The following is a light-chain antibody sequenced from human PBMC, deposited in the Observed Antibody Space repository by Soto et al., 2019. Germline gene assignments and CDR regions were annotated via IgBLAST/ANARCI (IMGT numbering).Light chain of an antibody. CDR1: SSNIGAGYD. V-gene: IGLV1-40*01. CDR2: GNS. J-gene: IGLJ1*01. CDR3: QSYDSSLSVS. Sequence: QSVLTQPPSVSGAPGQRVTISCTGSSSNIGAGYDVHWYQQPPGTAPKLLIYGNSNRPSGVPDRFSGSKSGTSASLAITGLQAEDEADYYCQSYDSSLSVSFGTGTKVTVL.